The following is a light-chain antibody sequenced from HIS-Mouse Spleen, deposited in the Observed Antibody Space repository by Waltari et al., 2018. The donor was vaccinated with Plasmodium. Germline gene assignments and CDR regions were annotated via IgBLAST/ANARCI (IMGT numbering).Light chain of an antibody. V-gene: IGLV3-10*01. CDR1: ALPTKY. Sequence: SYELTQPPSVSVSPGQTARITCSGDALPTKYAYWYQQKSGQAPVLVIYEDSKRPSGIPERFSGSSSGTMATLTISGAQVEDEADYYCYSAADNNRVFGGGTKLTVL. J-gene: IGLJ3*02. CDR2: EDS. CDR3: YSAADNNRV.